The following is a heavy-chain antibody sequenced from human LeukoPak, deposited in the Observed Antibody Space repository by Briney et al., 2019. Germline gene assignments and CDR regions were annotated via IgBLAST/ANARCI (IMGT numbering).Heavy chain of an antibody. Sequence: ASVKVSCTASGYTFTDYYMHWVRQAPGQGLEWMGWINPNSGDTNYAQNFQGRVTMTRDTSISTAYMELSRLRSDDTAVYYCARAGLVVIPEIWGQGTLVTVS. CDR3: ARAGLVVIPEI. V-gene: IGHV1-2*02. CDR1: GYTFTDYY. CDR2: INPNSGDT. J-gene: IGHJ4*02. D-gene: IGHD2-8*02.